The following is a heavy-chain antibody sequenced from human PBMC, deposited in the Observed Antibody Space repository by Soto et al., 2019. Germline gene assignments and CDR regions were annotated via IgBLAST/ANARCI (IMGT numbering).Heavy chain of an antibody. CDR1: GYTFTSYY. CDR2: INPSGGST. Sequence: ASVKVSCKASGYTFTSYYMHWVRQAPGQGLEWMGIINPSGGSTSYAQKFQGRVTMTRDTSTSTVYMELSSLRSKDTAVDYCGRDIYSRVVTATDDYWSQGTLVPVSS. D-gene: IGHD2-21*02. CDR3: GRDIYSRVVTATDDY. J-gene: IGHJ4*02. V-gene: IGHV1-46*01.